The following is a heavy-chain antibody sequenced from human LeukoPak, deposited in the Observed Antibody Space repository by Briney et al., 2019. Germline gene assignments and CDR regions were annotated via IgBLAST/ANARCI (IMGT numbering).Heavy chain of an antibody. Sequence: GESLKISCKGSGYSFTSYWIGWVRQMPGKGLEWMGIIYPGDSDTRYSPSFQGQVTISADKSISTAYLQWSSLKASDTAMYYCARHGDCSGGSCTMYFGYWGQGALVTVSS. CDR2: IYPGDSDT. D-gene: IGHD2-15*01. V-gene: IGHV5-51*01. CDR1: GYSFTSYW. CDR3: ARHGDCSGGSCTMYFGY. J-gene: IGHJ4*02.